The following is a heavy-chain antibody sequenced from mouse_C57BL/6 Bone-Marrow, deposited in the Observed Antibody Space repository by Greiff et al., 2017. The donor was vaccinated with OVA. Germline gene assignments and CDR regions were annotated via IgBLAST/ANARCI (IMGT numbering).Heavy chain of an antibody. CDR3: ARQDSSGYGFAY. J-gene: IGHJ3*01. CDR1: GFTFSDYY. D-gene: IGHD3-2*02. V-gene: IGHV5-12*01. Sequence: EVQRVESGGGLVQPGGSLKLSCAASGFTFSDYYMYWVRQTPEKRLEWVAYISNGGGSTYYPDTVKGRFTISRDNAKNTLYLQMSRLKSEDTAMYYCARQDSSGYGFAYWGQGTLVTVSA. CDR2: ISNGGGST.